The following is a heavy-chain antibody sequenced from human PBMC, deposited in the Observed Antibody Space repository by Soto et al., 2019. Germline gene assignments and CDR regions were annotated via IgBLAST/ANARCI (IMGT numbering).Heavy chain of an antibody. CDR3: ARVPDY. CDR1: GGSISSGGYS. D-gene: IGHD2-2*01. Sequence: QLQLQESGSGLVKPSKTLSLTCAVSGGSISSGGYSWSWIRQPPGKGLEWIGYIYNSGRTNYNPSLKSRVTLSVDRSKNQFSLKLSSVTAADTAVYYFARVPDYWGQGTLVTGSS. V-gene: IGHV4-30-2*01. CDR2: IYNSGRT. J-gene: IGHJ4*02.